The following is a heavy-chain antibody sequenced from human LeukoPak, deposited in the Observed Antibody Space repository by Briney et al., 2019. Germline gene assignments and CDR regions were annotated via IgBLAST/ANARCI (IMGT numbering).Heavy chain of an antibody. CDR2: IYYSGST. CDR1: GGSISSYY. CDR3: ARDQHDFWSGYYVSYFDY. V-gene: IGHV4-59*01. Sequence: PSETLSLTCTVSGGSISSYYWSWIRQPPGKGLEWIGYIYYSGSTNYNPSLKSRVTISVDTSKNQFSLKLSSVTAADTAVYYCARDQHDFWSGYYVSYFDYWGQGTLVTVSS. D-gene: IGHD3-3*01. J-gene: IGHJ4*02.